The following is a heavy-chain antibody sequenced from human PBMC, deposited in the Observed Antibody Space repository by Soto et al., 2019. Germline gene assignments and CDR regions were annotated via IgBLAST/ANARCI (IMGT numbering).Heavy chain of an antibody. D-gene: IGHD1-7*01. V-gene: IGHV4-31*03. CDR1: GGSISSGGYY. Sequence: SETLSLTCTVSGGSISSGGYYWSWIRQHPGKGLEWIGYIYYSGSTYYNPSLKSRVTISVDTSKNQFSLKLSSVTAADTAVYYCARESIGITGTTHWDYWGQGTLVTVSS. CDR3: ARESIGITGTTHWDY. CDR2: IYYSGST. J-gene: IGHJ4*02.